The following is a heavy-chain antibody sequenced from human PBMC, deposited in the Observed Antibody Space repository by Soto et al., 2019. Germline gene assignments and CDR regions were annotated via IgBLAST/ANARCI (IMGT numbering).Heavy chain of an antibody. J-gene: IGHJ3*01. D-gene: IGHD6-19*01. CDR3: AYSPGWYRHDL. CDR1: GDSISSPKW. CDR2: MLHSGTT. V-gene: IGHV4-4*02. Sequence: QVQLQESGPGLVKPSGTLSLTCAVSGDSISSPKWWTWVRQPPGKGLEWIGDMLHSGTTNYNPSLKSRATISVDKAKNQFSLNLYSVTAAHTAVYYCAYSPGWYRHDLWGPGTLVIVSS.